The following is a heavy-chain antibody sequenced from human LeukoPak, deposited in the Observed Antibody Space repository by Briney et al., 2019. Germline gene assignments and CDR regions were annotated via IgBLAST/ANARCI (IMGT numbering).Heavy chain of an antibody. D-gene: IGHD6-19*01. CDR2: IYYSGST. V-gene: IGHV4-39*01. J-gene: IGHJ4*02. CDR1: GGSISSSSYY. Sequence: SETLSLTCSVSGGSISSSSYYWGWIRQPPGKGLEWIGSIYYSGSTYYNPSLKSRVTISVDTSKNQFSLRLTSVTAADTAVYYCARAVTGTSLVDFWGQGTLVAVSS. CDR3: ARAVTGTSLVDF.